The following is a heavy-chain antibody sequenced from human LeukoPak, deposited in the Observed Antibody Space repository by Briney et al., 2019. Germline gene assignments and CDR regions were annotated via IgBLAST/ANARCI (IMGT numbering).Heavy chain of an antibody. CDR3: ARSGSYPKRGFEY. V-gene: IGHV3-7*03. D-gene: IGHD1-26*01. J-gene: IGHJ4*02. CDR1: GFTFSNAW. CDR2: IKEDGSEK. Sequence: GGSLRLSCTASGFTFSNAWMSWVRQAPGKGLEWVANIKEDGSEKNYVDSVKGRFTISRDNAKNSLYLQMNSLRAEDTAVYYCARSGSYPKRGFEYWGQGTLATVSS.